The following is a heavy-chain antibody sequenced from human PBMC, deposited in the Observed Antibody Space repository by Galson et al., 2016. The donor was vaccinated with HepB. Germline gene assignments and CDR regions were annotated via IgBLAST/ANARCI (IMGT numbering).Heavy chain of an antibody. CDR3: AKNRDITWYAFLGD. Sequence: SETLSLTCAVSGDSLSRNNWWSWVRQSPDRGLEWIGEVYHDGTTNYNPSLKSRVTLSMDQSNDRFFLNLKSVTAADTAIYYCAKNRDITWYAFLGDWGRGIQVTVSS. D-gene: IGHD2-2*01. CDR2: VYHDGTT. J-gene: IGHJ4*02. V-gene: IGHV4-4*02. CDR1: GDSLSRNNW.